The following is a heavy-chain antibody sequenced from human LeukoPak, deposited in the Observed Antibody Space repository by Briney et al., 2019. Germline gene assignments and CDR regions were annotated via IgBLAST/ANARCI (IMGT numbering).Heavy chain of an antibody. V-gene: IGHV1-46*01. CDR3: AGTAGYSYGRIDY. D-gene: IGHD5-18*01. Sequence: ASVTVSCKASVYTFTIYYIHWVRQAPGQGLEWMGIINPSGCRTSYTQNFQGRVAVTRDTSTSTIYMDLSSLTSEDTAVYYCAGTAGYSYGRIDYWGQGTLVTVSS. J-gene: IGHJ4*02. CDR2: INPSGCRT. CDR1: VYTFTIYY.